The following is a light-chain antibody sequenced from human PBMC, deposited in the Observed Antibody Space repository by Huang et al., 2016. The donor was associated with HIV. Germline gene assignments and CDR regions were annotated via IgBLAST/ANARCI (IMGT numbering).Light chain of an antibody. CDR1: QSLLDSDDGNTY. CDR3: MQRIEFPPYT. Sequence: IVMTQTPLSLPVTPGEPASISCRSSQSLLDSDDGNTYLDWYLQKPGQSPQLLIYTLSDRASGVPDRFSGSGSGTDFTLKISRVEAEDVGVYYCMQRIEFPPYTFGQGTKLEIK. J-gene: IGKJ2*01. CDR2: TLS. V-gene: IGKV2-40*01.